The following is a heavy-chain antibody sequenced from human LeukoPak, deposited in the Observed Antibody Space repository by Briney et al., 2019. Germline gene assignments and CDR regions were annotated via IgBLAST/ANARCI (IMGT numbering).Heavy chain of an antibody. J-gene: IGHJ6*03. CDR3: ARDFSAYYMDV. CDR1: GVTFSSYS. CDR2: ISSSSSYI. V-gene: IGHV3-21*01. D-gene: IGHD2/OR15-2a*01. Sequence: GGSLRLSCAASGVTFSSYSMNWVRQAPGKGLEWVSSISSSSSYIYYADSVKGRFTISRDNAKNSLYLQMNSLRAEDTAVYYCARDFSAYYMDVWGKGTTVTVSS.